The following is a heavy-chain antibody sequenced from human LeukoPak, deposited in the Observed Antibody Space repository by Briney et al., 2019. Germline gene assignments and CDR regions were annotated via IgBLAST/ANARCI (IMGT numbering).Heavy chain of an antibody. CDR2: INTDGSTT. J-gene: IGHJ3*02. CDR3: ASGGDAFDM. Sequence: GGSLRLSCAASGFSFSTYWMHWVRQAPGKGLVWVSRINTDGSTTSNADSVKGRFTISRDNAKHTLYLQMNSLRAEDTAGYYCASGGDAFDMWGRGTMVTVSS. CDR1: GFSFSTYW. V-gene: IGHV3-74*01.